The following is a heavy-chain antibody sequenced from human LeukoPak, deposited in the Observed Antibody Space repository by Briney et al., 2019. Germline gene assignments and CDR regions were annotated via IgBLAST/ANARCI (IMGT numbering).Heavy chain of an antibody. D-gene: IGHD6-13*01. Sequence: PGGSLRLSCEVSGFTFSSYHMNWVRQAPGKGLEWVSSIGSSGSYIYYADSLTGRFTISRDNAKNSLYLQMNSLRPEDTAVYYCARETQAAGYYFDYWGQGTLVTVSS. CDR3: ARETQAAGYYFDY. J-gene: IGHJ4*02. CDR1: GFTFSSYH. CDR2: IGSSGSYI. V-gene: IGHV3-21*01.